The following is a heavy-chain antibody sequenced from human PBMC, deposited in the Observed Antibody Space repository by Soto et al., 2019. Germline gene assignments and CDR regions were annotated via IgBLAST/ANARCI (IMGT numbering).Heavy chain of an antibody. J-gene: IGHJ5*02. CDR1: GGSFSGYY. CDR2: INHSGST. D-gene: IGHD4-17*01. V-gene: IGHV4-34*01. Sequence: QVQLQQWGAGLLKPSETLSLTCAVYGGSFSGYYWSWIRQPPGKGLEWIGEINHSGSTNYNPSLKSRVTISVGTSKTQFSMTLSSVTAADTAVSYCAREIRDWFAPWGQGTLVTVSS. CDR3: AREIRDWFAP.